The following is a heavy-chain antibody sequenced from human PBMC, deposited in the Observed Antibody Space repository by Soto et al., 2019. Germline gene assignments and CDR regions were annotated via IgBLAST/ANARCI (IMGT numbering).Heavy chain of an antibody. J-gene: IGHJ3*02. D-gene: IGHD2-2*01. CDR2: IIPIFGTA. CDR3: AGSLYCSSPSCPGTDAFDI. Sequence: QVQLVQSGAEVKKPGSSVKVSCKASGGTFSSYAISWVRQAPGQGLEWMGGIIPIFGTANYAQKFQGRVTITAEKSTSTDYMELSSLRSEDTAVYYCAGSLYCSSPSCPGTDAFDIWGQGTMVTVSS. CDR1: GGTFSSYA. V-gene: IGHV1-69*06.